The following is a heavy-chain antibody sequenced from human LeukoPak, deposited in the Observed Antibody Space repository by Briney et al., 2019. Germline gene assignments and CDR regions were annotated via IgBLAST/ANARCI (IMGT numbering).Heavy chain of an antibody. J-gene: IGHJ5*02. CDR3: ARYSGWYYSRWFDP. Sequence: SETLSLTCTVSGGSISTSNYYWSWIRQPPGKGLEWIGEINHSGSTNYNPSLKSRVTISVDTSKNQFSLKLSSVTAVDTAVYYCARYSGWYYSRWFDPWGQGTLVTVSS. D-gene: IGHD6-19*01. CDR2: INHSGST. CDR1: GGSISTSNYY. V-gene: IGHV4-39*07.